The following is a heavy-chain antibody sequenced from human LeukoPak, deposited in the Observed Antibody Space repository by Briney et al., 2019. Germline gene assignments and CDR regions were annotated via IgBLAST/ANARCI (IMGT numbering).Heavy chain of an antibody. CDR2: IYYSGST. D-gene: IGHD2-2*01. CDR1: GGSISSYY. CDR3: ARVGSTSPPRYYFDY. Sequence: ETLSLTCTVSGGSISSYYWSWIRQPPGKGLEWIGYIYYSGSTNYNPSLKSRVTISVDTSKNQFSLKLSSVTAADTAVYYCARVGSTSPPRYYFDYWGQGTLVTVSS. J-gene: IGHJ4*02. V-gene: IGHV4-59*01.